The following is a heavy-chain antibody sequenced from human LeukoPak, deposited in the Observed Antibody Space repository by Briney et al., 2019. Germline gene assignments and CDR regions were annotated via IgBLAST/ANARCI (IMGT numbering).Heavy chain of an antibody. J-gene: IGHJ5*02. CDR2: INQDGSKK. CDR3: ARHYDTVFGVNFDP. Sequence: TGGSLRLSCAASGFTFSRHWMNWVRQAPGKGLEWVANINQDGSKKHYVDSVKGRFTISRENAKNSLYLQMNSLRAEDTAVYYCARHYDTVFGVNFDPWGQGTLVTVSS. CDR1: GFTFSRHW. D-gene: IGHD3-3*01. V-gene: IGHV3-7*01.